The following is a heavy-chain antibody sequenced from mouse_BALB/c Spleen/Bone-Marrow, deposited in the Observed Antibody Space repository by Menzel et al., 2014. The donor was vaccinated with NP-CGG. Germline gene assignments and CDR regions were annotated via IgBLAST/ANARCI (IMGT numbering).Heavy chain of an antibody. CDR3: TRGEDY. Sequence: EVMLVESGAEPVKPGASVKLSCTGSGFNIKDTFMHWVKQRPEQGLEWIGRIDPANGNTKYDPKFQGKATITADTSSNTAYLQLTSLTSEDTAVYYCTRGEDYWGQGTTLAVSS. CDR2: IDPANGNT. J-gene: IGHJ2*01. V-gene: IGHV14-3*02. CDR1: GFNIKDTF.